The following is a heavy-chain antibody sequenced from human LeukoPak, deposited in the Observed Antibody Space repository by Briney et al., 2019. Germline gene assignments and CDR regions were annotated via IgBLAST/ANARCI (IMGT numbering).Heavy chain of an antibody. Sequence: SQTLSLTCTVSGGSISSGSFYWSWIRQPAGKGLEWIGRIYTSGSTNYNPSLKSRVTISVDTSKNQFSLKLSSVTAADTAMYYCAREVDCSSTSCYAFIDYWGQGTLVTVSS. V-gene: IGHV4-61*02. J-gene: IGHJ4*02. CDR1: GGSISSGSFY. CDR3: AREVDCSSTSCYAFIDY. D-gene: IGHD2-2*01. CDR2: IYTSGST.